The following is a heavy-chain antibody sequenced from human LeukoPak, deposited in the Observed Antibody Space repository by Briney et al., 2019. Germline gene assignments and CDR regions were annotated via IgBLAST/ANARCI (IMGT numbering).Heavy chain of an antibody. CDR1: GFTFSSYA. D-gene: IGHD3-22*01. CDR2: ISGNGGST. CDR3: ARSQASSCYYYDY. V-gene: IGHV3-64*01. J-gene: IGHJ4*02. Sequence: GGSLRLSCAASGFTFSSYAMHWVRQAPGKGLDYVSAISGNGGSTYYANSVKGRFTISRDNSKNTVYLQMGSLRAGDMAVYYCARSQASSCYYYDYWGQGTLVTVSS.